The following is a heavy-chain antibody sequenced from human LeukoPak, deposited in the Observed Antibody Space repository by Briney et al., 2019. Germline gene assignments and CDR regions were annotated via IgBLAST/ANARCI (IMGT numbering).Heavy chain of an antibody. CDR1: GFTFGSYS. CDR3: ARGVDSGSYRLFDP. Sequence: GGSLRLSXAASGFTFGSYSMNWVRQTPGKGLEWVSSISSSSSYIYYADSVKGRFTISRDNAKNSLYLQMNSLRAEDTAVYYCARGVDSGSYRLFDPWGQGTLVTVSS. D-gene: IGHD1-26*01. CDR2: ISSSSSYI. J-gene: IGHJ5*02. V-gene: IGHV3-21*01.